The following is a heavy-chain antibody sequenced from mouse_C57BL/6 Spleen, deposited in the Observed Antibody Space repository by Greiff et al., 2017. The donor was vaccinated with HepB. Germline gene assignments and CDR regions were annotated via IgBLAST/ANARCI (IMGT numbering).Heavy chain of an antibody. CDR2: IDPETGGT. D-gene: IGHD2-5*01. CDR3: TTLYSNYEVWFAY. Sequence: QVHVKQSGAELVRPGASVTLSCKASGYTFTDYEMHWVKQTPVHGLEWIGAIDPETGGTAYNQKFKGKAILTADKSSSTAYMELRSLTSEDSAVYYCTTLYSNYEVWFAYWGQGTLVTVSA. CDR1: GYTFTDYE. J-gene: IGHJ3*01. V-gene: IGHV1-15*01.